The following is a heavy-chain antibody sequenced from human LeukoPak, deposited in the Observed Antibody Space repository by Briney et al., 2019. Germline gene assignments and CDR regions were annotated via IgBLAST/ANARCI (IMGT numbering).Heavy chain of an antibody. Sequence: GGSLRLSCAASGFTFSSYWMTWVCQAQGKGLERVANIKQDGSEKYYVDSVKGRFTISRDNAKNSLYLQMNSLRAEDTAVYHCARGGWEPLDYWGQGILVTVSS. D-gene: IGHD1-26*01. CDR2: IKQDGSEK. V-gene: IGHV3-7*01. CDR1: GFTFSSYW. J-gene: IGHJ4*02. CDR3: ARGGWEPLDY.